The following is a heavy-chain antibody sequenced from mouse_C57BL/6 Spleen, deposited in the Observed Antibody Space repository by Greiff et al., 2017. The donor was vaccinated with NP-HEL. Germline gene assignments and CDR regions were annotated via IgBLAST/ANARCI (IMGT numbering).Heavy chain of an antibody. CDR2: INYDGSST. D-gene: IGHD2-2*01. CDR3: ARNLGYYIDY. Sequence: EVQLVESEGGLVQPGRSMKLSCTASGFTFSDYYMAWVRQVPEKGLEWVANINYDGSSTYYLDSLKSRFIISRDNAKNTLYLQMRSLKSEDTATYYYARNLGYYIDYWGQGTALTVSS. V-gene: IGHV5-16*01. J-gene: IGHJ2*01. CDR1: GFTFSDYY.